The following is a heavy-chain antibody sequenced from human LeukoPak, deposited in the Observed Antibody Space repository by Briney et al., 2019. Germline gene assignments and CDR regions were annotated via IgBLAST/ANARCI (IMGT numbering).Heavy chain of an antibody. V-gene: IGHV4-34*01. Sequence: SETLSLTCAVYGGSFSGYYWSWIRQPPGKGLEWIGEINHSGSTNYNPSLKSRVTISVDTSKNQFSLKLSSVTAADTAVYYCARRRVRLYCSSTSCSNPYYFDYWGQGTLVTVSS. CDR3: ARRRVRLYCSSTSCSNPYYFDY. CDR2: INHSGST. J-gene: IGHJ4*02. CDR1: GGSFSGYY. D-gene: IGHD2-2*01.